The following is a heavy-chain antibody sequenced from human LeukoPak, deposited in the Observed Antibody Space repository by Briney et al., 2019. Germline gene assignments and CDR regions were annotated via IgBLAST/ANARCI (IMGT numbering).Heavy chain of an antibody. J-gene: IGHJ6*03. V-gene: IGHV4-39*07. CDR3: ARGYCSYGICYFGYYYYMDV. D-gene: IGHD2-15*01. CDR2: IYYSGNT. CDR1: GGSISSSGYY. Sequence: SETLSLTCTVSGGSISSSGYYWGWIRQPPGKGLDWIGSIYYSGNTYYNPSLKSRVTISIDTSKNQFSLKLSSVTAADTAVYFCARGYCSYGICYFGYYYYMDVWGKGTTVTVSS.